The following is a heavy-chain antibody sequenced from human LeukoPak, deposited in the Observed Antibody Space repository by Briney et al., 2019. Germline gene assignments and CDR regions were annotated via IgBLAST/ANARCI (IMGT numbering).Heavy chain of an antibody. CDR2: ISGSGGST. Sequence: GGSLRLSCAASGFTFSSFAMSWVRQAPGKGLEWVSAISGSGGSTYYADSVKGRFTISRDNSMNTLYPQMSSLRAEDTAVYYCVTVGMTSIWSYLRFDPRGQGTLVSVSS. CDR3: VTVGMTSIWSYLRFDP. CDR1: GFTFSSFA. V-gene: IGHV3-23*01. D-gene: IGHD1-26*01. J-gene: IGHJ5*02.